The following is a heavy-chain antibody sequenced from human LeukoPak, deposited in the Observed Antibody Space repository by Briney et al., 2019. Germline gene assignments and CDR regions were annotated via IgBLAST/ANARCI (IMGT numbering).Heavy chain of an antibody. CDR2: INPNSGGT. CDR3: ATYYGSGSRFDY. J-gene: IGHJ4*02. Sequence: ASVKVSCKASGYTFTGYYMHWVRQAPGQGLAWMGWINPNSGGTNYAQKFQGRVTMTRDTSISTAYMELSRLRSDDTAVYYCATYYGSGSRFDYWGQGTLVTVSS. D-gene: IGHD3-10*01. CDR1: GYTFTGYY. V-gene: IGHV1-2*02.